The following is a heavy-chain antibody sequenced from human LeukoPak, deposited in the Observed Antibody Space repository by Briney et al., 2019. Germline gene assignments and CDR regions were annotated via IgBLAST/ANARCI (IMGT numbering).Heavy chain of an antibody. Sequence: SGXXXXXYXWSWIRLPAGKGLXWXGHIHTAGTTYXNPSLKSRISISVDTXXNQFSLNLTSLTAADTAVYYCAXXXXXXXXXXGXFDPWGQGTLVTVSS. V-gene: IGHV4-4*07. CDR1: GXXXXXYX. CDR2: IHTAGTT. J-gene: IGHJ5*02. CDR3: AXXXXXXXXXXGXFDP.